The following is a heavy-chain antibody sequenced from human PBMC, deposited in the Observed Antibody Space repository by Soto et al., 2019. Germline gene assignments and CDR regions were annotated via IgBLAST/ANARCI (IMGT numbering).Heavy chain of an antibody. CDR2: ISVYNGNT. Sequence: ASVKVSCKASGYTFTSYGISWVRQAPGQGLEWMGWISVYNGNTNYAQKLQGRVTMTTDTSTSTAYMDLRSLRSDDTAVYYCARDRSSYYYGSGSYYYYGMDVWGQGTTVTVSS. CDR3: ARDRSSYYYGSGSYYYYGMDV. V-gene: IGHV1-18*01. J-gene: IGHJ6*02. D-gene: IGHD3-10*01. CDR1: GYTFTSYG.